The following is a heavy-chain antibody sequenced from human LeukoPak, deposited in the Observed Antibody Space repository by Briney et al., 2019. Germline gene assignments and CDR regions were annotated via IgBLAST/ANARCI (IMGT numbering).Heavy chain of an antibody. V-gene: IGHV3-23*01. D-gene: IGHD5-12*01. J-gene: IGHJ4*02. CDR3: AKGVYSGYDPDYYFDY. Sequence: QTGGSLRLSCAASGFTFSSYAMSWVRQAPGKGLEWVSAISGSGGSTYYADSVKGRFTISRDNSKNTLYLQMNSLRAEDTAVYYCAKGVYSGYDPDYYFDYWGQGTLVTVSS. CDR2: ISGSGGST. CDR1: GFTFSSYA.